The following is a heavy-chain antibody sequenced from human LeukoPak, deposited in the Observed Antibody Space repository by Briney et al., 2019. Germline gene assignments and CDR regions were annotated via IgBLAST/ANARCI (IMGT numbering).Heavy chain of an antibody. CDR3: ARWRVVGSTDNWFDP. J-gene: IGHJ5*02. CDR2: INHSGST. D-gene: IGHD2-21*01. CDR1: GGSFSGYY. V-gene: IGHV4-34*01. Sequence: SETLSLTCAVYGGSFSGYYWSWIRQPPGNGLEWIGEINHSGSTNYYPSLKSRVIIAVDTSKNQFSLKLNSVTAADTAVYYCARWRVVGSTDNWFDPWGQGTLVIVSS.